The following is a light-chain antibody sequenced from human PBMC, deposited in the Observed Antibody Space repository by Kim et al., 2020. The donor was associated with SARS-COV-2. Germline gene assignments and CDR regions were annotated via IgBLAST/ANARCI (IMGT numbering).Light chain of an antibody. CDR3: QQYNNWRT. V-gene: IGKV3-15*01. Sequence: SVSRGERATLSCRASQSVSSNLAWYQQKPGQAPRLLIYGASTRATGIPARFSGSGSGTEFTLTISSLQSEDFAVYYCQQYNNWRTFGQGTKVDIK. CDR2: GAS. CDR1: QSVSSN. J-gene: IGKJ1*01.